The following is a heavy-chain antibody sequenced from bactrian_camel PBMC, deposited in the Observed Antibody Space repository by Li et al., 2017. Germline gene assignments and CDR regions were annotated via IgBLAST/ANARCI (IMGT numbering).Heavy chain of an antibody. V-gene: IGHV3-3*01. CDR2: FLPRDGRT. D-gene: IGHD1*01. Sequence: VQLVESGGGSVQAGGSLRLSCAASGATYSSYCMAWFRQAPGQEREGVAGFLPRDGRTYYAASVKGRFTISLGNAKNIVYLQMDSLKPEDTGMYFCAVKLGLMDISTLMMGGKDYYAMNYWGKGTQVTVS. J-gene: IGHJ7*01. CDR1: GATYSSYC.